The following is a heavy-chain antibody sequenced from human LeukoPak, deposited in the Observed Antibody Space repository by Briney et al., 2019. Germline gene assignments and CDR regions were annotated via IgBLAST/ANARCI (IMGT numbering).Heavy chain of an antibody. J-gene: IGHJ6*02. CDR3: ARWGGLDV. Sequence: GGSLRLSCAASGFTFSSYWMNWARQAPGKGLEWVASINHNGNVNYYVDSVKGRFTISRDNAKNSPYLQMSNLRAEDTAVYFCARWGGLDVWGQGATVTVSS. CDR2: INHNGNVN. V-gene: IGHV3-7*03. CDR1: GFTFSSYW. D-gene: IGHD1-26*01.